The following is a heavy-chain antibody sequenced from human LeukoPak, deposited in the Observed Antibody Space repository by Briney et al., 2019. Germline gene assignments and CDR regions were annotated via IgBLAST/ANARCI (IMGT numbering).Heavy chain of an antibody. D-gene: IGHD1-14*01. V-gene: IGHV3-74*01. J-gene: IGHJ4*02. CDR3: TRGNHFSKSSNWLES. CDR1: GFTLSTYC. Sequence: GGSLRLSCATSGFTLSTYCMHWVRQAPGKGLMWVARINNEGSFANYADSVKGRFTISRDNARSTLYLQLNSLRDADTAVYFCTRGNHFSKSSNWLESWGQGTLVTVSS. CDR2: INNEGSFA.